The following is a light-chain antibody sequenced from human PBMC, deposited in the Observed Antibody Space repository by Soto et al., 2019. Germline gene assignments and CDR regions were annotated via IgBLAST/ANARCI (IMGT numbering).Light chain of an antibody. CDR1: SSDVGGYNY. CDR3: SSYTSSTTLYV. Sequence: QSVLTQPASVSGSPGQSITISCTGTSSDVGGYNYVSWYQQHPGKAPKLMIYDVSSRASGVSNRFSGSKSGNTASLTISGLQAEDEADYYCSSYTSSTTLYVFGTGTKVTVL. V-gene: IGLV2-14*01. J-gene: IGLJ1*01. CDR2: DVS.